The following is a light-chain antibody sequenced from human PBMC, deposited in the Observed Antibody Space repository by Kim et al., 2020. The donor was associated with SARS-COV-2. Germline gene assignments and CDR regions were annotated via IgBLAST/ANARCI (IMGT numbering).Light chain of an antibody. CDR1: QSVLYSPNDKNY. V-gene: IGKV4-1*01. CDR3: QQYSSPPLT. J-gene: IGKJ4*01. CDR2: WAS. Sequence: ATINCKSSQSVLYSPNDKNYLAWYQQKPGRSPKLLIYWASTRESGVPDRFSGSGSGTDFTLTINNLQSEDVAVYYCQQYSSPPLTFGGGTKVDIK.